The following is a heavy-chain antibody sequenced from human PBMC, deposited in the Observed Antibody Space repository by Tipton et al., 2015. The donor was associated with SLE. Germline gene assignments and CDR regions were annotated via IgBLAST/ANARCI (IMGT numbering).Heavy chain of an antibody. CDR2: ISEDGSEK. V-gene: IGHV3-7*03. Sequence: SLRLSCAASGFSLSSCWMTWVRQAPGRGLEWVAYISEDGSEKSYVDSVNGRFTVSRDNAKSSLYLQMNSLTVEDTAVYYCARYSNYGALLCYWGQGTLVTVSS. CDR1: GFSLSSCW. J-gene: IGHJ4*02. CDR3: ARYSNYGALLCY. D-gene: IGHD4-11*01.